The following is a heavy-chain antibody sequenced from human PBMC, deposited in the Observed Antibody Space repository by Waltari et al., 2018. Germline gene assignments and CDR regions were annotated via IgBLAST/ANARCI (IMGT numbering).Heavy chain of an antibody. J-gene: IGHJ4*02. CDR3: AKRGEQWLGGYFDY. D-gene: IGHD6-19*01. CDR2: ISWNSGSI. V-gene: IGHV3-9*01. Sequence: EVQLVESGGGLVQPGRSLRLSCAASGFTFDDYAMHWVRQAPGKGLEWVSGISWNSGSIGYADSVKGRFTISRDNAKNSLYLQMNSLRAEDTALYYCAKRGEQWLGGYFDYWGQGTLVTVSS. CDR1: GFTFDDYA.